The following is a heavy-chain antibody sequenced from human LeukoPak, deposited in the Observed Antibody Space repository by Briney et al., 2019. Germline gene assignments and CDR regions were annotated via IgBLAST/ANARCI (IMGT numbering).Heavy chain of an antibody. CDR2: ISGSGGST. V-gene: IGHV3-23*01. J-gene: IGHJ6*03. Sequence: GGTLRLSCAASGFTFSSYGLNWVRQAPGKGLEWVSVISGSGGSTYYADSVKGRFTISRDNSKNTLYLQMNSLRAEDTAVYYCARVTKVWSGYPHYYYYYMDVWGKGTTVTVSS. CDR3: ARVTKVWSGYPHYYYYYMDV. CDR1: GFTFSSYG. D-gene: IGHD3-3*01.